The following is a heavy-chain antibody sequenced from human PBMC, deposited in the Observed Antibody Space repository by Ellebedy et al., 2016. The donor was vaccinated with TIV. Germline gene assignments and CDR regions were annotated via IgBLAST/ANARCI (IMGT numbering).Heavy chain of an antibody. J-gene: IGHJ4*02. V-gene: IGHV3-53*01. CDR2: IYSDGST. CDR1: GFNVSRYY. Sequence: GGSLRLXXAASGFNVSRYYMNWVRQAPGKGLEWVSVIYSDGSTYYADSVKGRFVISRDNSKNTLYLQMDSLRADDTAVYYCARDHYLDYWGQGTRVTVSS. CDR3: ARDHYLDY.